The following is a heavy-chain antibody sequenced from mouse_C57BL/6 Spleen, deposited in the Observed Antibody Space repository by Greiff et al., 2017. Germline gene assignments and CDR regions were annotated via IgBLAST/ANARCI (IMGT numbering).Heavy chain of an antibody. CDR1: GYAFSSYW. V-gene: IGHV1-80*01. D-gene: IGHD2-3*01. CDR3: ARAQGVSGYYRAWFAY. Sequence: VQLQQPGAELVKPGASVKISCKASGYAFSSYWMNWVKQRPGKGLEWIGQIYPGDGDTNYNGKFKGKATLTVDKSSSTAYMQLSSLTSADSAVYFCARAQGVSGYYRAWFAYWGQGTLVTVSA. CDR2: IYPGDGDT. J-gene: IGHJ3*01.